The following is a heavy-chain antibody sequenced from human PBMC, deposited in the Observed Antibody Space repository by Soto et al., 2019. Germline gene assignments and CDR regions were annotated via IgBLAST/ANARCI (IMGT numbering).Heavy chain of an antibody. CDR3: ARESYSYGNAGKFDY. Sequence: SETLSLTCTVSGGSISSYYWSWIRQSPGKGLEWIGYIYYSGSTNYNPSLKSRVTISVDTSKNQFSLKLSSVTAADTAVYYCARESYSYGNAGKFDYWGQGTLVTVSS. J-gene: IGHJ4*02. CDR2: IYYSGST. CDR1: GGSISSYY. V-gene: IGHV4-59*01. D-gene: IGHD5-18*01.